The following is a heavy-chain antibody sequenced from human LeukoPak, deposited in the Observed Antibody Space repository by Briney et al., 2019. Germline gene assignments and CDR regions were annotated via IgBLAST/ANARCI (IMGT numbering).Heavy chain of an antibody. CDR2: ISGSGGST. CDR3: AKVISRGGYYTAPYFDY. CDR1: GFTFSSYA. V-gene: IGHV3-23*01. J-gene: IGHJ4*02. Sequence: GGSLRLSCAASGFTFSSYAMSWVRQAPGKGLEWVSAISGSGGSTYYADSVKGRFTISRDNSKNTLYLQMNSLRAEDTAVYYCAKVISRGGYYTAPYFDYWGQGTLVTVSS. D-gene: IGHD3-3*01.